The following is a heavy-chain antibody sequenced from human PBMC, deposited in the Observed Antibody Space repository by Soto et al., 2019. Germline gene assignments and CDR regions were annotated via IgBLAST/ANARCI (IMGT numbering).Heavy chain of an antibody. D-gene: IGHD3-22*01. CDR2: IYWDDET. Sequence: QITLKESGPTLMKPTQTLTLTCSFSGFSPSTSGVVVGWIRQPTGKALEWLALIYWDDETRYSPSLKSRLTITKDTAKNQVVLTMNKMDPVDTATYYCAHENADYYDSNGYIDYWGQGTLVTVSS. J-gene: IGHJ4*02. CDR3: AHENADYYDSNGYIDY. V-gene: IGHV2-5*02. CDR1: GFSPSTSGVV.